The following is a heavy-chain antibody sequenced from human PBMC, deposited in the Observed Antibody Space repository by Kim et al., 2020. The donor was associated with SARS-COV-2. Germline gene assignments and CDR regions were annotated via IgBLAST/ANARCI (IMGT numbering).Heavy chain of an antibody. CDR3: ARVEQQYGWFDP. J-gene: IGHJ5*02. D-gene: IGHD6-13*01. Sequence: SDTLSLTCTVSGGSISSYYWSWIRQPPGKGLEWIGYVYYSGSTNYNPSLKSRVTISVDTSKNQFSLKLSSVTAADTAVYYCARVEQQYGWFDPWGQGTLVTVSS. CDR1: GGSISSYY. V-gene: IGHV4-59*01. CDR2: VYYSGST.